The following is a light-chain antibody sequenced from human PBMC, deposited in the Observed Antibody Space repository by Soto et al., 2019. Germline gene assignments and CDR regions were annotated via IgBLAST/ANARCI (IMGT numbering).Light chain of an antibody. Sequence: QAVVTQPPSVSGAPGQRVTISCTGSSSNIGAGYDVHWYQQLPGTAPKLLIYGNSNRPSGVPDRFSGSKSGTSASLAITGLQAEDEADYYCQSYDRSLSGSVFGTGTEVTVL. CDR2: GNS. CDR1: SSNIGAGYD. V-gene: IGLV1-40*01. J-gene: IGLJ1*01. CDR3: QSYDRSLSGSV.